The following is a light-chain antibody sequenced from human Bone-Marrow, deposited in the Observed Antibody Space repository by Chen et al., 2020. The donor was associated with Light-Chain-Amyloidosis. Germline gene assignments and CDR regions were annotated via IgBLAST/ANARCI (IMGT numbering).Light chain of an antibody. Sequence: SYVLTQPSSLSVAQGQTATIACGGNNIGYTSVHWYQQTPGQAPLLVVYDDSDRPSGIPERLSGSNSGNTATLTISRVEAGDEADYYCQVWDRSSDRPVFGGGTKLTVL. CDR3: QVWDRSSDRPV. V-gene: IGLV3-21*02. J-gene: IGLJ3*02. CDR2: DDS. CDR1: NIGYTS.